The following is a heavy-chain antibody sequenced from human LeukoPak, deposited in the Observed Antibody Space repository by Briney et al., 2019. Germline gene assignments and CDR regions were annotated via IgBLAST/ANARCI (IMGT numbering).Heavy chain of an antibody. CDR2: ISDYNGNT. D-gene: IGHD6-13*01. CDR1: GYTFTSYG. V-gene: IGHV1-18*01. J-gene: IGHJ4*02. CDR3: ARDRRYSAQQTDY. Sequence: ASVTVSCMASGYTFTSYGISWVRLAPGQGLEGMGWISDYNGNTNYAQKLQGRVTMTTDTSTSTAYMELRSLSSDDTAVYYCARDRRYSAQQTDYWGQGTLVTVSS.